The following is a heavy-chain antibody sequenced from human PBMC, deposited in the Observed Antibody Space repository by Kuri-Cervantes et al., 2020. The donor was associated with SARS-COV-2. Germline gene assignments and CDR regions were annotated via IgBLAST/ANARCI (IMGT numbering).Heavy chain of an antibody. D-gene: IGHD6-13*01. J-gene: IGHJ6*02. CDR1: GGSISSGDYY. V-gene: IGHV4-61*08. Sequence: GSLRLSCTVSGGSISSGDYYWSWIRQPPGKGLEWIGYIYYSGSTNYNPSLKSRVTISVDTSKNQFSLKLSSVTAADTAVYYCAREYSSPTGYGMDVWGQGTTVTVSS. CDR3: AREYSSPTGYGMDV. CDR2: IYYSGST.